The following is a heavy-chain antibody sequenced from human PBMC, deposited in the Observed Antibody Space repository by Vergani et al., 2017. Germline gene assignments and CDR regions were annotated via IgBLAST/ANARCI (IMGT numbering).Heavy chain of an antibody. CDR1: GGSFSGYY. V-gene: IGHV4-34*02. J-gene: IGHJ4*02. D-gene: IGHD3-10*01. CDR2: INHSGST. Sequence: QVHLQKWVAGLLKPSETLSLTCAVYGGSFSGYYWSWIRPPPGKGLEWIGEINHSGSTNYNPSLKSRVTISVDTSKNPFSLKLSSVTAADTAVYYCARGRQRIGYGSGAVHYWGQGTLVTVSS. CDR3: ARGRQRIGYGSGAVHY.